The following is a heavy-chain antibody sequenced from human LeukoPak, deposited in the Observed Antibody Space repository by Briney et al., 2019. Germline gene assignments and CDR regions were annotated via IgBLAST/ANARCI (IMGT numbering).Heavy chain of an antibody. CDR1: GFTFSGYA. Sequence: GGSLRLSCAASGFTFSGYAMSWVRQAPGKGLVWVSRINTDGSSTSYADSVKGRFTISRDNAKNTLYLQMNSLRAEDTAVYYCASHSRGAYYYYYYYMDVWGKGTTVTVSS. J-gene: IGHJ6*03. D-gene: IGHD3-10*01. CDR3: ASHSRGAYYYYYYYMDV. V-gene: IGHV3-74*01. CDR2: INTDGSST.